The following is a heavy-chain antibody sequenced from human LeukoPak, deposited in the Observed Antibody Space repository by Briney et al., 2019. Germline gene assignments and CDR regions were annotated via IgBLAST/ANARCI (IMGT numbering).Heavy chain of an antibody. D-gene: IGHD3-10*01. J-gene: IGHJ6*03. V-gene: IGHV3-7*01. CDR3: ARGRLLWFGESKDYYYYMDV. CDR2: IRQDGSEK. CDR1: GFTFSSYW. Sequence: GGSLRLSCAASGFTFSSYWMSWVRQAPGKGLEWVANIRQDGSEKYYVDSVKGRFTISRDNAKNSLYLQMNSLRAEDTAVYYCARGRLLWFGESKDYYYYMDVWGKGTTVTISS.